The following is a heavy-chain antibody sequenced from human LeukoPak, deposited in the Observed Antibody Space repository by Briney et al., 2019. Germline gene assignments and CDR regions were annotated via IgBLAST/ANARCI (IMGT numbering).Heavy chain of an antibody. CDR2: IIDTGST. CDR1: GGSISSSDYY. V-gene: IGHV4-39*07. D-gene: IGHD3-3*01. CDR3: ARGLASGYPPIPFDY. Sequence: SETLSLTCTVSGGSISSSDYYWGWIRQPPGKGLEWIGEIIDTGSTKYNSSLKSRVTISVDTSKNQFSLSLDSVTAADTAVYYCARGLASGYPPIPFDYWGQGTLVTVSS. J-gene: IGHJ4*02.